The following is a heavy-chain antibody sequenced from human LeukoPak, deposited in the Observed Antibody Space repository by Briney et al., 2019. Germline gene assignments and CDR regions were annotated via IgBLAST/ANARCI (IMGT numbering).Heavy chain of an antibody. J-gene: IGHJ4*02. Sequence: SVEVSCKASGGTFSSHAISWVRQAPGQGLEWMGGIIPMFGTGNGAQKFQGRVTITADESTNIAYMKLSSLRSEDTAVYYCASLALASRNFFDYWGQGTLVTVSS. CDR1: GGTFSSHA. V-gene: IGHV1-69*01. CDR2: IIPMFGTG. CDR3: ASLALASRNFFDY. D-gene: IGHD6-19*01.